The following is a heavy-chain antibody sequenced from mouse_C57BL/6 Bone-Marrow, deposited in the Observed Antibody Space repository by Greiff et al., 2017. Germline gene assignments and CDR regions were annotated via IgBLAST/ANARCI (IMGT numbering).Heavy chain of an antibody. CDR2: IYPRSGNT. CDR1: GYTFTSYG. V-gene: IGHV1-81*01. Sequence: QVQLQQSGAELARPGASVKLSCKASGYTFTSYGISWVKQRTGQGLEWIGEIYPRSGNTYYNEKFKGKATLTADKSSSTAYMELRSLTSEDSPVYFCARWDYGSSPAWFAYWGQGTLVTVSA. J-gene: IGHJ3*01. CDR3: ARWDYGSSPAWFAY. D-gene: IGHD1-1*01.